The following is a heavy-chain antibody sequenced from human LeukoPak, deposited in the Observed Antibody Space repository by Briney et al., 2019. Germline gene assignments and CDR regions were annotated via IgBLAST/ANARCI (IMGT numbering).Heavy chain of an antibody. CDR2: ISAYNGNT. Sequence: ASVKVSCKASGYTFTSYGISWVRQAPGQGLEWMGWISAYNGNTNYAQKLQGRVTMTTDTSTSTAYMELRSLRSDDTAVCYYASTYCSSTSCPFDPWGQGTLVTVSS. CDR1: GYTFTSYG. V-gene: IGHV1-18*01. CDR3: ASTYCSSTSCPFDP. D-gene: IGHD2-2*01. J-gene: IGHJ5*02.